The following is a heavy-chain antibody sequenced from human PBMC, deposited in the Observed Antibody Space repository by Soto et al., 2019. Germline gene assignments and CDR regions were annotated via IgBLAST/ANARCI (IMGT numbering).Heavy chain of an antibody. CDR2: IWYDGSNK. CDR1: GFTFSSYG. CDR3: AREYYDYVWGSYRSFWFDP. V-gene: IGHV3-33*01. J-gene: IGHJ5*02. D-gene: IGHD3-16*02. Sequence: QVQLVESGGGVVQPGRSLRLSCAASGFTFSSYGMHWVRQAPGKGLEWVAVIWYDGSNKYYADSVKGRFTISRDNSKNKLYLQMNSLRAEDTAVYYCAREYYDYVWGSYRSFWFDPWGQGTLVTVSS.